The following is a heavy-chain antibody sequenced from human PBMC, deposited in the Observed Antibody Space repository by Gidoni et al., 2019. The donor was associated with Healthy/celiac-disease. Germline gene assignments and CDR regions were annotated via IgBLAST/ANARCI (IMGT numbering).Heavy chain of an antibody. V-gene: IGHV3-23*01. J-gene: IGHJ4*02. CDR3: AKGLLWSTTYFDY. D-gene: IGHD2-2*01. CDR2: ISGSGGST. CDR1: GFPFSSYA. Sequence: EVQLLESGGGLVQPGGSLRLSCAASGFPFSSYAMSWVRQAPGKGLEWVAAISGSGGSTYYADSVKGRFTISRDNSKNTLYLQMNSLRAEDTAVYYCAKGLLWSTTYFDYWGQGTLVTVSS.